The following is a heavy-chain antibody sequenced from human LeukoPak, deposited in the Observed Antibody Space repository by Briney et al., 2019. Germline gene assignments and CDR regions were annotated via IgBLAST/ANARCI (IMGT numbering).Heavy chain of an antibody. CDR3: ARDPAWRVVVAATSVSSGMDV. CDR1: GFTFSRYY. D-gene: IGHD2-15*01. CDR2: INQDGSVI. J-gene: IGHJ6*02. Sequence: GGSLRLSCAASGFTFSRYYMSWVRQAPGKGLEWVANINQDGSVIYYVDSVKGRFTISRDNSKNTLYLQMNSLRAEDTAVYYCARDPAWRVVVAATSVSSGMDVWGQGTTVTVSS. V-gene: IGHV3-7*01.